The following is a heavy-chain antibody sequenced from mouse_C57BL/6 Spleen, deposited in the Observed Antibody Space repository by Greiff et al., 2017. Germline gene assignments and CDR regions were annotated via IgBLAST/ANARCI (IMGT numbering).Heavy chain of an antibody. Sequence: EVQLQKSGPGLVKPSQSLSLTCSVTGYSITSCYYWNWIRQFPGNKLEWMGYISYDGSNNYNPSLKNRISITRDTSKNQFFLKLNSVTTEDTATYYCARDGYDDGYFDYWGQGTTLTVSS. CDR1: GYSITSCYY. D-gene: IGHD2-2*01. J-gene: IGHJ2*01. V-gene: IGHV3-6*01. CDR3: ARDGYDDGYFDY. CDR2: ISYDGSN.